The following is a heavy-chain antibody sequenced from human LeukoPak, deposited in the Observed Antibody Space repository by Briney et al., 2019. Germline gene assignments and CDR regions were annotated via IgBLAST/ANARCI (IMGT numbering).Heavy chain of an antibody. CDR2: ISGSGGST. D-gene: IGHD2-15*01. J-gene: IGHJ4*02. CDR1: GFTFSSYA. V-gene: IGHV3-23*01. Sequence: GGSLRLSCAASGFTFSSYAMSWVRQAPGKGLEWVSAISGSGGSTYYADSVKGRFTISRDNSKNTLYLQMNSLRAEDRAVYYCVKVDRYCSGGSCYGFDYWGQGTLVTVSS. CDR3: VKVDRYCSGGSCYGFDY.